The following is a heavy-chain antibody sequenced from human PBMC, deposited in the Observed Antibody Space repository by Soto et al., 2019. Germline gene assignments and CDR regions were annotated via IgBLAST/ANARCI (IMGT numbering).Heavy chain of an antibody. D-gene: IGHD6-19*01. CDR3: ARGASGSGWHSRYYGMEV. V-gene: IGHV4-31*03. Sequence: SETLSLTCTVSGGSISSGGYYWSWIRQHPGKGLEWIGYIYYSGSTYYNPSLKSRVTISVDTSKNQFSLKLSSVTAADTAVYYCARGASGSGWHSRYYGMEVWGQGTTVTVSS. CDR1: GGSISSGGYY. J-gene: IGHJ6*02. CDR2: IYYSGST.